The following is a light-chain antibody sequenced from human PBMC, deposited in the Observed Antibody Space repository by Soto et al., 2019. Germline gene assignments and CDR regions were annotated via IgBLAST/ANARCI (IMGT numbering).Light chain of an antibody. CDR2: WAS. CDR3: QQYYSTPFT. J-gene: IGKJ3*01. CDR1: QSILFSSNNKNY. Sequence: DIVMTQSPDSLAVSLGERATINCKSSQSILFSSNNKNYLAWYQQKPGQPPKLLIYWASTRESGVPARFSGSGSGTDFTLTISGLQAEDVAVYYCQQYYSTPFTFGPGTRLDIK. V-gene: IGKV4-1*01.